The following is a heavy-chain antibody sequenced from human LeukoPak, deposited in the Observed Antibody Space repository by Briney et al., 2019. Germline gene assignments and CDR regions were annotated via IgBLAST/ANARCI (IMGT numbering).Heavy chain of an antibody. V-gene: IGHV3-53*01. J-gene: IGHJ4*02. CDR1: GFTVSSNY. CDR3: ARAPRMVYFDY. CDR2: LYSGGST. Sequence: PGGSLRLSCAASGFTVSSNYMTWVRQAPGKGLEWVSVLYSGGSTYYADSVKGRFTISRDNSKNTLYLQINSLRAEDTAVYYCARAPRMVYFDYWGQGTLVTVSS. D-gene: IGHD2-15*01.